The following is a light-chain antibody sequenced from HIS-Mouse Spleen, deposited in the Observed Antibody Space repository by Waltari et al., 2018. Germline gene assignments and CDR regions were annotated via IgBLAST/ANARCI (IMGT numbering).Light chain of an antibody. J-gene: IGLJ2*01. CDR2: EDS. CDR1: ALPKKY. Sequence: SYHLTQPPSASVAPGQTASITCSGDALPKKYAYGYQQQSGQAPVLVIYEDSKRPSGIPEGFSGSSSGTMATLTISGAQVEDEADYYCYSTDSSGNHRVFGGGTKLTVL. V-gene: IGLV3-10*01. CDR3: YSTDSSGNHRV.